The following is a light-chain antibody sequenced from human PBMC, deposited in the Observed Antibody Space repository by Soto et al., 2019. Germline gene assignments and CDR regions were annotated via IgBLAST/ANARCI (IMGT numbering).Light chain of an antibody. CDR2: DAS. CDR1: QSVSSY. V-gene: IGKV3-11*01. Sequence: EILLAQAPATPSFSPGERAPLPCRASQSVSSYLAWYQQKPGQAPRLLIYDASNRATGIPARFSGSGSGTDFTLTISSLEPEDFAVYYCQQRSNWLSITFGQGTRLEIK. CDR3: QQRSNWLSIT. J-gene: IGKJ5*01.